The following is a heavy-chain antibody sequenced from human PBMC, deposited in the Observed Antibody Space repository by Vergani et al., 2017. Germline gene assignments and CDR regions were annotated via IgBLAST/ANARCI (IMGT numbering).Heavy chain of an antibody. Sequence: QVQLQESGPGLVKPSQTLSLTCTVSGGSISSGGYYWSWIRQHPGKGLEWIGYIYYSGSTYYNPSLKSRVTISVDTSKNQFSLKLSSVTAADTAVYYCATRLVGATGTGGPEYXFDYWGQGTLVTVSS. CDR3: ATRLVGATGTGGPEYXFDY. J-gene: IGHJ4*02. CDR1: GGSISSGGYY. D-gene: IGHD1-26*01. V-gene: IGHV4-31*03. CDR2: IYYSGST.